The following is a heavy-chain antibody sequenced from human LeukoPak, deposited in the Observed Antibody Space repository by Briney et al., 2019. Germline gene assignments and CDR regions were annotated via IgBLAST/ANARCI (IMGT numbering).Heavy chain of an antibody. J-gene: IGHJ4*02. Sequence: SETLSLTCTVSGGSISSYYWSWIRQPPGKGLEWIGYIYYSGSTNYNPSLKSRVTISVDTSKNQFSLKLSSVTAADTAVYYCARYSSSWYGGYFDYWGQGTLVTVSS. CDR1: GGSISSYY. CDR2: IYYSGST. CDR3: ARYSSSWYGGYFDY. D-gene: IGHD6-13*01. V-gene: IGHV4-59*01.